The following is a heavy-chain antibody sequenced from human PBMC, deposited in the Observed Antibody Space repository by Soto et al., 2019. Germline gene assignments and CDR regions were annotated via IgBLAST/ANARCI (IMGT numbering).Heavy chain of an antibody. D-gene: IGHD3-9*01. CDR3: ARDSLTGYHFDY. CDR1: GGSINSGGYS. V-gene: IGHV4-30-2*01. CDR2: IYHSGGT. J-gene: IGHJ4*02. Sequence: SETLSLTCAVSGGSINSGGYSWNWIRQPPGKGLEWIGYIYHSGGTYYNPSLKSRVAISVDKSKNQFSLKLSSVTAADTAVDYCARDSLTGYHFDYWGQGMLVT.